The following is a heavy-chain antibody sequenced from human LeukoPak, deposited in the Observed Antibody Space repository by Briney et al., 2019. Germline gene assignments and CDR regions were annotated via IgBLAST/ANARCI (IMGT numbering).Heavy chain of an antibody. CDR2: IWYDGSNY. CDR1: GFTFSAYG. D-gene: IGHD3-22*01. Sequence: PGGSLRLSCAASGFTFSAYGMHWVRQAPGKGLEWVAFIWYDGSNYYYADSVKGRFTISRDNSMNTLYLQMSSLRAEDTAVYYCAGWTDYYDSSGYYYYFDYWGQGTLVTVSS. CDR3: AGWTDYYDSSGYYYYFDY. V-gene: IGHV3-30*02. J-gene: IGHJ4*02.